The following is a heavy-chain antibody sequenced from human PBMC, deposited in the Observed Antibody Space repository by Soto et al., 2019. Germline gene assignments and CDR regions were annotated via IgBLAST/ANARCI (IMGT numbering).Heavy chain of an antibody. V-gene: IGHV3-48*01. D-gene: IGHD3-16*01. J-gene: IGHJ3*02. CDR3: ARDRATTFGAFDI. CDR1: GFTFSSYS. Sequence: GGSLRLSCAASGFTFSSYSMNWVRQAPGKGLEWVSYISSSSSTIYYADSVKGRFTISRDNAKNSLYLQMNSLRAEDTAVYYCARDRATTFGAFDIWGQGTMVTVSS. CDR2: ISSSSSTI.